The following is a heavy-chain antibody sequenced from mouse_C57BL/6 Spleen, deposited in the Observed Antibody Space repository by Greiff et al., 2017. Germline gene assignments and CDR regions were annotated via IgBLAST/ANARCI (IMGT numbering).Heavy chain of an antibody. CDR2: INYDGSST. CDR1: GFTFSDYY. D-gene: IGHD1-2*01. V-gene: IGHV5-16*01. J-gene: IGHJ2*01. CDR3: AREDYGAGSYFDD. Sequence: DVKLVESEGGLVQPGSSMKLSCTASGFTFSDYYMAWVRQVPEKGLEWVANINYDGSSTYYLDSLKGRFIISGDNAKNILYLQMSSLKSEDTATYYCAREDYGAGSYFDDWGQGTTLTVSS.